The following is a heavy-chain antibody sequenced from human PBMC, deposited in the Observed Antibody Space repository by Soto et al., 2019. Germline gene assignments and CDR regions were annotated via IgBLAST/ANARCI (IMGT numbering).Heavy chain of an antibody. J-gene: IGHJ4*02. V-gene: IGHV4-31*03. CDR2: IYYSGST. D-gene: IGHD6-6*01. CDR1: GGSISSGGYY. Sequence: QVQLQESGPGLVKPSQTLSLTCTVSGGSISSGGYYWSWIRQHPGKGLEWIGYIYYSGSTYYNPSLKSRVTISVDTYKNQFSLKLSSVTAADTAVYYCARDRSSSAGIFDYWGQGTLLTVSS. CDR3: ARDRSSSAGIFDY.